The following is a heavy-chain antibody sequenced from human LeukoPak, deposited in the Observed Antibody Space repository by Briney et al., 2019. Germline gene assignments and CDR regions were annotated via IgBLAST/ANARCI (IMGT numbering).Heavy chain of an antibody. CDR3: ARSGSIVVVISHNYFGY. CDR2: IYYSGST. J-gene: IGHJ4*02. D-gene: IGHD3-22*01. CDR1: GGSISSSSYY. V-gene: IGHV4-39*01. Sequence: SETLSLTCTVSGGSISSSSYYWGWIRQPPGKGLEWIGSIYYSGSTYYNPSLKSRVTISVDTSKNQFSLKLSSVTAADTAVYYCARSGSIVVVISHNYFGYWGQGTLVTVSS.